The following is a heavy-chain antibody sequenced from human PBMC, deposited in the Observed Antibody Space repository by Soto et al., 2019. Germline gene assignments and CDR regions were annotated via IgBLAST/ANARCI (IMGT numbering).Heavy chain of an antibody. CDR3: ARVPAGLDYACWTGYTPSAMDV. Sequence: ASVKVSCNASGYTFTSYGISWVRPAPGQRLEWMGWINAGNGNTKYSQKSQGRVTITKDTSASTAYMELSSLRSEEMAVYYCARVPAGLDYACWTGYTPSAMDVWGEATKVTLCS. CDR2: INAGNGNT. J-gene: IGHJ6*01. D-gene: IGHD3-3*01. V-gene: IGHV1-3*01. CDR1: GYTFTSYG.